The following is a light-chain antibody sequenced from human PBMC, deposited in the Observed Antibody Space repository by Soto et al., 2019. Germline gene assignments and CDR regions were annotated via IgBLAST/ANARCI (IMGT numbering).Light chain of an antibody. J-gene: IGKJ4*01. V-gene: IGKV3-15*01. CDR1: QSVSTN. CDR2: GAS. CDR3: QQYNDLVT. Sequence: VMTQSQVTLSVSPGERATLSCRAGQSVSTNLAWYQHKPGQAPRFLIYGASTRATGIPARFSGSGSGTEFTLTISSLQSEDSAVYYCQQYNDLVTFGGGTKVDIK.